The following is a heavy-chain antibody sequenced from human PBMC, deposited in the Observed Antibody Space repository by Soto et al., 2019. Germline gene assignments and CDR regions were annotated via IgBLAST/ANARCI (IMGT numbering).Heavy chain of an antibody. CDR1: GGSISSSSYY. CDR2: IYYSGST. D-gene: IGHD5-18*01. V-gene: IGHV4-39*01. CDR3: ARQKRYSYGDFDY. Sequence: PSETLSLTCTVSGGSISSSSYYWGWIRQPPGKGLEWIGSIYYSGSTYYNPSLKSRVTISVDTSKNQFSLKLSSVTAADTAVYYCARQKRYSYGDFDYWGQGTLVTVSS. J-gene: IGHJ4*02.